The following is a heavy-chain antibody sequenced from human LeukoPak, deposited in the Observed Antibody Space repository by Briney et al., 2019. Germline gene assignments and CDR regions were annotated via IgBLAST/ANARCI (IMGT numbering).Heavy chain of an antibody. CDR3: AKDMVRGCYFDC. Sequence: GGSLRLSCAASGFIFSSYGMSWVRQAPGKGLEWVSAISGSGGNTYYADSVKGRSTISRDNSKNTLYLQMNTLRAEDTAVYYCAKDMVRGCYFDCWGQGTLITVSS. CDR2: ISGSGGNT. CDR1: GFIFSSYG. J-gene: IGHJ4*02. V-gene: IGHV3-23*01. D-gene: IGHD3-10*01.